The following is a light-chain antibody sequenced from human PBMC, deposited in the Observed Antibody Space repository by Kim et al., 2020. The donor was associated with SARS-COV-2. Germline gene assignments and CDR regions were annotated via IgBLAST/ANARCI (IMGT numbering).Light chain of an antibody. CDR1: QDIINY. J-gene: IGKJ2*01. V-gene: IGKV1-39*01. Sequence: TQVTQSPSSLSASVGDRVTISCRASQDIINYLNWYQQKPGKAPELLIYGASSLQVGVPSRFSGSGSGSDFTLTISSLQPEDFATYYCQQSFGTPRTFGQGTKLEI. CDR2: GAS. CDR3: QQSFGTPRT.